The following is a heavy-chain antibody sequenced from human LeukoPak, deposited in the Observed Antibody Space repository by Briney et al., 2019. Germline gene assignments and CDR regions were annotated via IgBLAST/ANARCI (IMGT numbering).Heavy chain of an antibody. CDR3: AKRGPVVYDL. CDR1: GFTVSGTY. V-gene: IGHV3-66*02. CDR2: IYTGDST. J-gene: IGHJ4*02. Sequence: GGSLRLSCASPGFTVSGTYMSWVRHAPGKGLEWVSIIYTGDSTYYADSVKGRFTISRDNSKNTLYLQMNSLRPEDTAVYYCAKRGPVVYDLWGQGTLVTVSS.